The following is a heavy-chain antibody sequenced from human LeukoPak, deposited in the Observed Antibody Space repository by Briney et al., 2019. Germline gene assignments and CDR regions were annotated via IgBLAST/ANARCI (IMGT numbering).Heavy chain of an antibody. Sequence: ASVTVSCKVSGYTLTELSMHWVRQAPGKGLEWMGGFDPEDGETIYAQKFQGRVTMTEDTSTDTAYMELSSLRSEDTAVYYCATDLTPGIAVAGIPFDYWGQGTLVTVSS. V-gene: IGHV1-24*01. CDR1: GYTLTELS. CDR3: ATDLTPGIAVAGIPFDY. CDR2: FDPEDGET. D-gene: IGHD6-19*01. J-gene: IGHJ4*02.